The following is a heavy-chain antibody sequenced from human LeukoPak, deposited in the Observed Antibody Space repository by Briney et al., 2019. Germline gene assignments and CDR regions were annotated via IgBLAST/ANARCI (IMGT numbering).Heavy chain of an antibody. D-gene: IGHD3-10*01. V-gene: IGHV4-30-4*01. J-gene: IGHJ3*02. Sequence: PSETLSLTCTVSGGSISSGDYYWSWIRQPPGKGLEWIGYIYYSGSTYYNPSLKSRVTISVDTSKNQFSLKLSSVTAADTAVYYCARDLGFGSPIDIWGQGTMVTVSS. CDR1: GGSISSGDYY. CDR2: IYYSGST. CDR3: ARDLGFGSPIDI.